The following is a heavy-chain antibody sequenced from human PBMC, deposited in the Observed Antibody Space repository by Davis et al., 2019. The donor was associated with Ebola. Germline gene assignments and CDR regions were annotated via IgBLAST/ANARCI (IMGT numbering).Heavy chain of an antibody. J-gene: IGHJ6*02. CDR1: GYTYTSYD. CDR2: MNPNSGNT. CDR3: ARDGPDYYGLDV. V-gene: IGHV1-8*01. Sequence: ASVKVSCKASGYTYTSYDINWVRQAPGQGLEWMGWMNPNSGNTGYAQKFQGRVTMTRNTSITTAYVELSSLRSEDTAVYYCARDGPDYYGLDVWGQGTAVTVSS.